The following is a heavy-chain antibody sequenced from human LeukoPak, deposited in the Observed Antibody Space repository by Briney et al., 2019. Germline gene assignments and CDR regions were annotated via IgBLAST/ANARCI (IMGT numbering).Heavy chain of an antibody. CDR3: ARGGVMPSYYFDY. CDR2: ISSNGGST. Sequence: PGGSLRLSCAASGFTFSSYAMHWVRQAPGKGLEYVSAISSNGGSTYYANSVKGRFTISRDNSKNTLYLQMGSLRAEDMAVYYCARGGVMPSYYFDYWGQGTLVTVSS. D-gene: IGHD3-3*01. CDR1: GFTFSSYA. J-gene: IGHJ4*02. V-gene: IGHV3-64*01.